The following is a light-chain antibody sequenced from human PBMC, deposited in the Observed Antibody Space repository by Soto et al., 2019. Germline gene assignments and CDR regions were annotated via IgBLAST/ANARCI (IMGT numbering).Light chain of an antibody. CDR2: LGS. V-gene: IGKV2-28*01. CDR1: QSLLHSNGNTY. CDR3: MQAIQAPRT. J-gene: IGKJ1*01. Sequence: DIVLTQSPLSLPVTPGEPASISCRSSQSLLHSNGNTYLDWYLQKPGQFPQLLIYLGSIRASGVPDRVSGCGSGTDFTLKITRVEAEDVGVYCCMQAIQAPRTFGLGNKVEIK.